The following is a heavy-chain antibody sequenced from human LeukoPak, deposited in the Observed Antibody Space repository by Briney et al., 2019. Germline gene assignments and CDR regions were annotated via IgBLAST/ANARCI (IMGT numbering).Heavy chain of an antibody. V-gene: IGHV5-51*01. CDR2: IYPGDSDT. J-gene: IGHJ4*02. D-gene: IGHD2-8*01. CDR3: ARRGGCTNGVCFAVDY. CDR1: GYSFTSYW. Sequence: GESLKISCKGSGYSFTSYWIGWVRQMPGKGLGWMGIIYPGDSDTIYSPSFQGQVTISADKSISTAYLQWSSLKASDTAMYYCARRGGCTNGVCFAVDYWGQGTLVTVSS.